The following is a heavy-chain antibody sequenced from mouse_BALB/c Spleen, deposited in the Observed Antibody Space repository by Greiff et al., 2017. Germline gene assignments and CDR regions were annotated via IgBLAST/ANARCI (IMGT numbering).Heavy chain of an antibody. J-gene: IGHJ3*01. V-gene: IGHV1-62-2*01. CDR1: GYNFTEYI. D-gene: IGHD2-1*01. CDR2: FYPGSGSI. Sequence: VQLVESGAGLVKPGASVKLSCKASGYNFTEYIIHWVKQRSGQGLEWIGWFYPGSGSIKYNEKFKDKATLTADKSSSTVYMELSRLTSEDSAVYFCARHEDDGNYEGWFAYWGQGTLVTVSA. CDR3: ARHEDDGNYEGWFAY.